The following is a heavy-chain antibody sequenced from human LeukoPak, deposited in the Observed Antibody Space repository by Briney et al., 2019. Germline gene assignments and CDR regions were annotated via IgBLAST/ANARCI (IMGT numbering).Heavy chain of an antibody. CDR2: IYYSGST. D-gene: IGHD6-6*01. V-gene: IGHV4-39*01. CDR1: GGSISSSSYY. CDR3: ARVAARPMSARN. Sequence: SETLSLTCTVSGGSISSSSYYWGWIRQPPGKGLEWIGSIYYSGSTYYNSSLKSRVTISVDTSKNQFSLKLSSVTAADTAVYYCARVAARPMSARNWGQGTLVTVSS. J-gene: IGHJ4*02.